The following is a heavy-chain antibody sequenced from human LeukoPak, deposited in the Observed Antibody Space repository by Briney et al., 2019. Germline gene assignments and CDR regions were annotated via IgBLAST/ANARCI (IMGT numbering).Heavy chain of an antibody. J-gene: IGHJ4*02. D-gene: IGHD5-18*01. CDR3: AKSLGSSYGYGDY. CDR1: GFTFSSYA. V-gene: IGHV3-23*01. CDR2: ISGSGGST. Sequence: PGGSLRLSCAASGFTFSSYAMSWVRQAPGKGLEWVSAISGSGGSTYYADSVKGRFTISRDNPKNTLYLQMNSLRAEDTAVYYCAKSLGSSYGYGDYWGQGTLVTVSS.